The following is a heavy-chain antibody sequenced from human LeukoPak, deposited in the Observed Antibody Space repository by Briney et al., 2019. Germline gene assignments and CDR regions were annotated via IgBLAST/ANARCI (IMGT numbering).Heavy chain of an antibody. D-gene: IGHD3-10*01. V-gene: IGHV1-46*01. Sequence: ASVKVSCKASGYTFTSYYMHWVRQAPGQGLEWMGIINPSGGSTSYAQKFQGRVTITADESTSTAYMELSSLRSEDTAVYYCARLAHYYGSGSYVFDYWGQGTLVTVSS. CDR1: GYTFTSYY. CDR3: ARLAHYYGSGSYVFDY. J-gene: IGHJ4*02. CDR2: INPSGGST.